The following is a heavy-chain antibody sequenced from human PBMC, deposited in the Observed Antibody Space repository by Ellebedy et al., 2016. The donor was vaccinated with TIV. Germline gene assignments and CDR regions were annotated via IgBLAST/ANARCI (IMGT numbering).Heavy chain of an antibody. Sequence: AASVKVSCKASGYTCTSYAISWVRQAPGQGLEWMGGIIPIFGTANYAQKFQGRVTITADESTSTAYMELSSLRSEDTAVYYCARERYCSSTSCYPPNYYGMDVWGQGTTVTVSS. CDR1: GYTCTSYA. V-gene: IGHV1-69*13. J-gene: IGHJ6*02. CDR2: IIPIFGTA. CDR3: ARERYCSSTSCYPPNYYGMDV. D-gene: IGHD2-2*01.